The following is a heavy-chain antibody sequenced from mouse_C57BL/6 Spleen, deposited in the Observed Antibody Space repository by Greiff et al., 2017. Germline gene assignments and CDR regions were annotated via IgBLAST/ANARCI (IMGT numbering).Heavy chain of an antibody. CDR3: ARRSYCGSSNYFDY. Sequence: QVQLQQPGAELVRPGSSVKLSCKASGYTFTSSWMHWVKQRPIQGLEWIGNIDPSDSETHYNQKFKDKATLTVDKSSSTAYMQLSSLTSEASAVYYCARRSYCGSSNYFDYWGQGTTLTVSS. D-gene: IGHD1-1*01. CDR1: GYTFTSSW. V-gene: IGHV1-52*01. CDR2: IDPSDSET. J-gene: IGHJ2*01.